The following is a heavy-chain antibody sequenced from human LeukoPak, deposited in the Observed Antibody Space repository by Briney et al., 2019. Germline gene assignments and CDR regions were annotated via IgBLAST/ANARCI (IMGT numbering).Heavy chain of an antibody. V-gene: IGHV3-64*01. Sequence: GGSLRLSCGASGLAVNSNYMSWVRQAPGKGLEYVSGISSNGDSTYYANSVKGRFTISRDNSKNTLYLQMNSLRAEDTAVYYCARDLGSVLRYFDSWGQGTLVTVSS. CDR1: GLAVNSNY. J-gene: IGHJ4*02. D-gene: IGHD3-9*01. CDR3: ARDLGSVLRYFDS. CDR2: ISSNGDST.